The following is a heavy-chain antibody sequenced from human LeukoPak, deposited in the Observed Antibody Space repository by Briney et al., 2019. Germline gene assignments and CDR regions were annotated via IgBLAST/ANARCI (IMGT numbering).Heavy chain of an antibody. CDR1: GGSFSGYY. CDR2: INHSGST. V-gene: IGHV4-34*01. CDR3: ARVGLRYYGSGRGPFDY. Sequence: ASETLSLTCAVYGGSFSGYYWSWIRQPPGKGLEGIGEINHSGSTNYNPSLKSRVTISVDTSKNQFSLKMSSVTAADTAVYYCARVGLRYYGSGRGPFDYWGQGTLVTVSS. J-gene: IGHJ4*02. D-gene: IGHD3-10*01.